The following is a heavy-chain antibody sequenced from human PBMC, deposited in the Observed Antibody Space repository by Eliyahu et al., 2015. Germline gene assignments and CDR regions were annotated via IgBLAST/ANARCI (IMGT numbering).Heavy chain of an antibody. J-gene: IGHJ4*02. D-gene: IGHD3-3*01. CDR2: IYYSGRT. Sequence: QLQLQESGPGLVKPSETXSXTXTVSGCSISXSSSYWGXIRQPPGKGPAWIGSIYYSGRTYYXPXLXXRVTISVDTSKNQFSLKLSSVTAADTAVYYCARNRYYDFWSGLDFDYWGQGTLVTVSS. CDR3: ARNRYYDFWSGLDFDY. CDR1: GCSISXSSSY. V-gene: IGHV4-39*01.